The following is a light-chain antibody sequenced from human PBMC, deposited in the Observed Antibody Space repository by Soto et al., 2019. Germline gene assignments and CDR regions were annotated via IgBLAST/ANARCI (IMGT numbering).Light chain of an antibody. Sequence: EIGLTQSPATLSLTPGERATLSCRASQSISNYLAWYQQQPGQTPRLLIYDASNRATGIPARFSGSGSGTDFTLTISSLEPEDFAVYFCLQRSHWPPGLTFGGGTKVEIK. CDR3: LQRSHWPPGLT. CDR2: DAS. J-gene: IGKJ4*01. CDR1: QSISNY. V-gene: IGKV3-11*01.